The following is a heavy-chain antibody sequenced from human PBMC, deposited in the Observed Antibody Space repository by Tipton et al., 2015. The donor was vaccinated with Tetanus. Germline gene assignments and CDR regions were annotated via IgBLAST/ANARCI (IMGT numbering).Heavy chain of an antibody. J-gene: IGHJ6*02. D-gene: IGHD3-10*02. Sequence: LRLSCAVYGGSFSGYYWSWIRQPPGKGLEWIGEINHSGSTNYNPSLKSRVTISVDTSKNQFSLKLSSVTAADTAVYYCASMFRGMDVWGQGTTVTVSS. CDR1: GGSFSGYY. V-gene: IGHV4-34*01. CDR2: INHSGST. CDR3: ASMFRGMDV.